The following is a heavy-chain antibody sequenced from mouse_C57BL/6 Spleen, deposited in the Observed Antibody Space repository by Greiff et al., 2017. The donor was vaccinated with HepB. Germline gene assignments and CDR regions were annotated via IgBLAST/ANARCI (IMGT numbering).Heavy chain of an antibody. Sequence: EVKLQQSGPELVKPGASVKISCKASGYTFTDYYMNWVKQSHGKSLEWIGDINPNNGGTSYNQKFKGKATLTVDKSSSTAHMELRSLTSEDSEVYYCARSGAMDYWGQGTSVTVSS. CDR1: GYTFTDYY. CDR3: ARSGAMDY. CDR2: INPNNGGT. D-gene: IGHD3-1*01. V-gene: IGHV1-26*01. J-gene: IGHJ4*01.